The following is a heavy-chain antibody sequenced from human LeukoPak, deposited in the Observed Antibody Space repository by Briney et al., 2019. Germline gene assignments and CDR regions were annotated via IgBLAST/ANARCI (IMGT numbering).Heavy chain of an antibody. J-gene: IGHJ3*02. V-gene: IGHV3-7*01. CDR2: MKQDGREK. D-gene: IGHD3-22*01. CDR1: GFTFTNYW. Sequence: GGSLRLSCVASGFTFTNYWMTWVRQAPGKGLEWVANMKQDGREKYYVDSVKGRFTITRDNAKNSLYLQMNSLRAEDTAVYYCARESPPQYSYDSSSYLGPMDAFDIWGQGTMVTVSS. CDR3: ARESPPQYSYDSSSYLGPMDAFDI.